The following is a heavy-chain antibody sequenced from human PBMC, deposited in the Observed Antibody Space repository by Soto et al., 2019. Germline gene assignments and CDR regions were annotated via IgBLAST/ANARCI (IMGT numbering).Heavy chain of an antibody. V-gene: IGHV4-59*01. D-gene: IGHD4-17*01. CDR3: ARQPDDGDYGYYFEY. J-gene: IGHJ4*02. Sequence: QVQLLESGPGLVNPSQTLSLSCTVSGGSISPYYWSWLRQSPGKGLEWLGYIYYTGTGDYNPSLENRVTLSVDTSTNRFSLELTSVTAADTAVYYCARQPDDGDYGYYFEYWGPGILVTVSS. CDR1: GGSISPYY. CDR2: IYYTGTG.